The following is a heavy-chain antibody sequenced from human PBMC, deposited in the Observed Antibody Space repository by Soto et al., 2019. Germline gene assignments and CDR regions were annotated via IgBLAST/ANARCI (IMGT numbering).Heavy chain of an antibody. D-gene: IGHD6-13*01. V-gene: IGHV3-74*01. CDR2: INSDGSST. CDR1: GFTFSSYW. Sequence: GGSLRLSCAASGFTFSSYWMHWVRQAPGKGLVWVSRINSDGSSTSYADSVKGRFTISRDNAKNTLYLQMNSLSSEDTAVYYCARDQGAAAGTYYYGMDVWGHGTTVTFSS. CDR3: ARDQGAAAGTYYYGMDV. J-gene: IGHJ6*02.